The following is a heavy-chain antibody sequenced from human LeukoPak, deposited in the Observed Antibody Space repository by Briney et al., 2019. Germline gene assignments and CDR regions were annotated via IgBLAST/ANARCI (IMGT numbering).Heavy chain of an antibody. Sequence: PGGSLRLSCSASGFTFSNYSMNWVRQAPGKGLEWVSSISSSSSYIYYADSVKGRFTISRDNAKNSLYLQMNSLRAEDTAVYYCARDHSSGWSRNLEYFQHWGQGTLVTVSS. CDR2: ISSSSSYI. J-gene: IGHJ1*01. CDR3: ARDHSSGWSRNLEYFQH. CDR1: GFTFSNYS. V-gene: IGHV3-21*01. D-gene: IGHD6-19*01.